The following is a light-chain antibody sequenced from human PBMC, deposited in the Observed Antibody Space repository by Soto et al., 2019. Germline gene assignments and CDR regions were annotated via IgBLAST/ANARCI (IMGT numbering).Light chain of an antibody. Sequence: AIQMTQSPSSLSASVGDRVTITCRASQDIRNDLGWFQQKPGKAPKLLINTASTLQSGVSSWFSGSGSGTDFTLTISSLQPEDFATYYCLQDYIYPWTFGQGTRLEIK. J-gene: IGKJ5*01. CDR3: LQDYIYPWT. CDR1: QDIRND. V-gene: IGKV1-6*01. CDR2: TAS.